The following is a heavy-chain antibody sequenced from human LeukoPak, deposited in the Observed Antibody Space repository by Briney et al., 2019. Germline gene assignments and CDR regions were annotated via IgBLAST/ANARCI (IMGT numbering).Heavy chain of an antibody. V-gene: IGHV3-21*01. CDR1: GFTFSSYS. J-gene: IGHJ4*02. Sequence: GGSLRLSCAASGFTFSSYSMNWVRQAPGKGLDWVSSITSTSSYRYYADSVKGRFTISRDNAKKSLYLQMNRLRAEDTAVYYCARAGDYDYWGQGTLVTVSS. CDR2: ITSTSSYR. D-gene: IGHD4-17*01. CDR3: ARAGDYDY.